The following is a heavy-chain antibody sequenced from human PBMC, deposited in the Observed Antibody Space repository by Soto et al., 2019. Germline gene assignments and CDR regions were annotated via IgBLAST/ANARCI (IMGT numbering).Heavy chain of an antibody. CDR2: MSGSGYST. D-gene: IGHD6-19*01. Sequence: LRLSCAASGFTVSSYAMNWVRQAPGKGLEWVSTMSGSGYSTYYADSVKGRLTISRDNSKNTLHLQMNSLRADDTAVYYCAKAFRSGSANTRYFHHRGQGTLVTVSS. CDR3: AKAFRSGSANTRYFHH. V-gene: IGHV3-23*01. J-gene: IGHJ1*01. CDR1: GFTVSSYA.